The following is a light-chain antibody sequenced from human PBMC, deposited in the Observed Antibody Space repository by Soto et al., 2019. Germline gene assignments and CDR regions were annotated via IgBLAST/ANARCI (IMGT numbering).Light chain of an antibody. J-gene: IGKJ1*01. CDR1: QSISSW. V-gene: IGKV1-5*03. CDR3: QQYNSDSWT. Sequence: DIQMTQSPSTLSASVGDRVTITCRASQSISSWLAWYQQKPGKAPKLLIYKASSLESGVPSRFSGSGSGTEFTLTIRSRQPDDFATYYCQQYNSDSWTFGQGTKVEIK. CDR2: KAS.